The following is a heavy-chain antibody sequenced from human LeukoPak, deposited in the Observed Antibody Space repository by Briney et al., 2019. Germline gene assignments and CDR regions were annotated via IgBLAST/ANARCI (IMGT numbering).Heavy chain of an antibody. Sequence: PSETLSLTCAVSGGSISSSNWWSWVRQPPGKGLEWIGEIYHSGSTNYNPSLKSRVTISVDKSKNQFSLKLSSVTAADAAVYYWARVSCTNGVCYTNYWGQGTLVTVSS. CDR1: GGSISSSNW. CDR3: ARVSCTNGVCYTNY. CDR2: IYHSGST. J-gene: IGHJ4*02. V-gene: IGHV4-4*02. D-gene: IGHD2-8*01.